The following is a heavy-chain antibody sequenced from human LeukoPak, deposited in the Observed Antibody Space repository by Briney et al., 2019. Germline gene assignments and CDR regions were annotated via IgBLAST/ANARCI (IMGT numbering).Heavy chain of an antibody. CDR1: GGSISSYY. Sequence: SETLSLTWTVSGGSISSYYWSWIRQPPGKGLEWIGYIYYSGSTNYNPSLKSRVTISVDTSKNQFSLKLSSVTAPDTAVYYCARHAAYYDILTGYTISQVDYWGQGTLVTVSS. CDR2: IYYSGST. D-gene: IGHD3-9*01. CDR3: ARHAAYYDILTGYTISQVDY. J-gene: IGHJ4*02. V-gene: IGHV4-59*08.